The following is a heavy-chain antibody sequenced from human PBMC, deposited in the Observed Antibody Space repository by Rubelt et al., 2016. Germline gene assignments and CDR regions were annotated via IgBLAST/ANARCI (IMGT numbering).Heavy chain of an antibody. CDR1: GYTFTSYY. V-gene: IGHV1-46*01. D-gene: IGHD4-11*01. Sequence: KASGYTFTSYYMHWVRQAPGQGLEWMGIINPSGGSTSYAQKFQGRVTMTRDTSTSTVYMELSSLRSEDTAVYYCARAPTPYSNYYGMDVWGQGTTVTVSS. J-gene: IGHJ6*02. CDR3: ARAPTPYSNYYGMDV. CDR2: INPSGGST.